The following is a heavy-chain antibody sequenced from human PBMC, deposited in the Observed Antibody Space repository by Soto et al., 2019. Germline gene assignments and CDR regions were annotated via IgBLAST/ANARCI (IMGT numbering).Heavy chain of an antibody. CDR1: GGSFSGYY. CDR2: INHSGST. J-gene: IGHJ4*02. D-gene: IGHD6-6*01. CDR3: ASLTTFRIAARRFDY. V-gene: IGHV4-34*01. Sequence: SETLSLTCAVYGGSFSGYYWSWIRQPPGKGLEWIGEINHSGSTNYNPSLKSRVTISVDTSKNQFSLKLSSVTAADTAVYYCASLTTFRIAARRFDYWGQGTLVTVSS.